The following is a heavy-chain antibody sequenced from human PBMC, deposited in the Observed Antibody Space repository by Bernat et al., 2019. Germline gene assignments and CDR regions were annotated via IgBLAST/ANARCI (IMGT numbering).Heavy chain of an antibody. CDR3: ARSSRWTAKQHLGYNWFDP. Sequence: EVQLVQSGAEVKKPGESLKISCKGSGYSFTSYWIGWVRQMPGKGLEWMGIIYPGDSDTRYSPSFPGQVTISADKSISTAYLQWSSLKASDTAMYFCARSSRWTAKQHLGYNWFDPWGQGTLVTVSS. J-gene: IGHJ5*02. D-gene: IGHD6-13*01. CDR2: IYPGDSDT. V-gene: IGHV5-51*01. CDR1: GYSFTSYW.